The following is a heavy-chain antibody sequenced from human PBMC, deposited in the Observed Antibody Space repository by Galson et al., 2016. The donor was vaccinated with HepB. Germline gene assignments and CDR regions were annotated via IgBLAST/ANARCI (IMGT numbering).Heavy chain of an antibody. J-gene: IGHJ3*02. V-gene: IGHV1-46*01. D-gene: IGHD4-23*01. CDR3: AGEPPLMGTPSGIGAFDI. CDR1: GDTFTSQY. Sequence: SGDTFTSQYIHWVRQAPGQGLEWMGVFRLRGGWATYTQKLQGRVTMTRDTSTTTVDMELSSLTSDDTAVYYCAGEPPLMGTPSGIGAFDIWGQGTMVTVSS. CDR2: FRLRGGWA.